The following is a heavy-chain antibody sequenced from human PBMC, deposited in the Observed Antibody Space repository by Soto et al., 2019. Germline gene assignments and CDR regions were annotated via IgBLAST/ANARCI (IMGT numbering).Heavy chain of an antibody. CDR2: IKSKTDGGTT. CDR1: GFTFSNAW. D-gene: IGHD5-12*01. J-gene: IGHJ4*02. Sequence: LRLSCAASGFTFSNAWMSWVRQAPGKGLEWVGRIKSKTDGGTTDYAAPVKGRFTVSRDDSKNTLYLQMNSLKTEDTAVYYCTTLYIDIVATTGFDYWGQGTLVTVSS. CDR3: TTLYIDIVATTGFDY. V-gene: IGHV3-15*01.